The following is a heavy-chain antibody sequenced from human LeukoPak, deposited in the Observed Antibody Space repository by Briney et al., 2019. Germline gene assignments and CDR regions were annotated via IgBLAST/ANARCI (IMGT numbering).Heavy chain of an antibody. Sequence: PGGSLRHSCEPSGFTYGYYWMTWVRQAPGKGLEWVANIKQYGNETYYVDSVKGRFFIFRDNVKNSLYLQMNRLRAEDTAVYYCARDYGDYWGQGTLVTVSS. D-gene: IGHD4-17*01. CDR3: ARDYGDY. J-gene: IGHJ4*02. CDR1: GFTYGYYW. V-gene: IGHV3-7*01. CDR2: IKQYGNET.